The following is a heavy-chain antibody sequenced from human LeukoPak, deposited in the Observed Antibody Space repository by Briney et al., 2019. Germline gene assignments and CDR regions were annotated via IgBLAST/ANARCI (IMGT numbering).Heavy chain of an antibody. Sequence: SETLSLTCTVSGGSISSSSYYWGWIRQPPGKGLEWIGSIYYSGSTYYNPSLKSRVTISVDTSKNQFSLKLSSVTAADTAVYYCARQGYSSGWSDYWGQGTLVTVSS. CDR2: IYYSGST. CDR1: GGSISSSSYY. CDR3: ARQGYSSGWSDY. V-gene: IGHV4-39*01. J-gene: IGHJ4*02. D-gene: IGHD6-19*01.